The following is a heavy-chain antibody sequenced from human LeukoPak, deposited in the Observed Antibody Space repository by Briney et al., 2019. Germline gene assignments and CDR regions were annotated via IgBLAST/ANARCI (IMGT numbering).Heavy chain of an antibody. V-gene: IGHV4-59*01. D-gene: IGHD4-17*01. J-gene: IGHJ2*01. CDR2: IYYSGTT. CDR3: ARVRTVTTVRYFDL. Sequence: SETLSLTCTASGGTISSYYWSWIRQPPGKGLQWIWYIYYSGTTNYNPSLKSRLTISVNTTKNQFSQLLSSVTAADTAVYYCARVRTVTTVRYFDLGGRGTVVSVSS. CDR1: GGTISSYY.